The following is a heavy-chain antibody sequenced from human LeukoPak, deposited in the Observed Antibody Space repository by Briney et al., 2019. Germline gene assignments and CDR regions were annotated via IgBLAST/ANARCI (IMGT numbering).Heavy chain of an antibody. CDR2: ISSSSSTI. CDR1: GFTFSSYS. V-gene: IGHV3-48*01. Sequence: PGGSLRLSCAASGFTFSSYSMNWVRQAPGKGLEWVSYISSSSSTIYYADSVKGRFTISRDNAKNSLYLQMNSLRAEDTAVYYCARDPGSGEFPHYYFDYWGQGTLVTVSS. J-gene: IGHJ4*02. CDR3: ARDPGSGEFPHYYFDY. D-gene: IGHD3-10*01.